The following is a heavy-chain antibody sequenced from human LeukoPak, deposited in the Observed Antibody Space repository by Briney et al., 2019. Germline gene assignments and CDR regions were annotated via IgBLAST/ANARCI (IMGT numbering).Heavy chain of an antibody. J-gene: IGHJ6*03. CDR2: ISPNSGGT. V-gene: IGHV1-2*02. CDR3: ARDYYYGSGSLNYMDV. D-gene: IGHD3-10*01. CDR1: GFTLSNYY. Sequence: ASVKVSCKASGFTLSNYYVHWVRQAPGQGLEWMGWISPNSGGTNYAQKFQGRVTMTRDTSISTAYMELSRLRSDDTAVYYCARDYYYGSGSLNYMDVWGKGTTVTVSS.